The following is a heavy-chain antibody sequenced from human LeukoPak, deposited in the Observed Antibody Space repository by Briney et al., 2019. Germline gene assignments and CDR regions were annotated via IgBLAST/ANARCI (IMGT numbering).Heavy chain of an antibody. D-gene: IGHD2-2*01. CDR3: ARAPGSSAFY. CDR1: GFTFSSYW. J-gene: IGHJ4*02. V-gene: IGHV3-7*01. Sequence: GGSLRLSCAASGFTFSSYWMSWVRQAPGKGQEWVANIKQDGSEKYYGDFVKGRFTISRDNAKNSLYLQMNSMRAVDTAVYYCARAPGSSAFYWGQGTLVTVSS. CDR2: IKQDGSEK.